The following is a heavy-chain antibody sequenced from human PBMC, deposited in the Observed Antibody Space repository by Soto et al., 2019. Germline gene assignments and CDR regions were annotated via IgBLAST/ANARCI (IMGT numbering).Heavy chain of an antibody. CDR3: ARHPPLRFEPRRGYSGMDV. J-gene: IGHJ6*02. D-gene: IGHD3-16*01. CDR2: IHYSGTS. CDR1: GGSLSGSSHF. Sequence: QLQLQESGPGLVNTSETLSLTCTVSGGSLSGSSHFWGWFRQPQGKGLEWIGSIHYSGTSYSNPALQSRVTIFVDTSKNKFSLNLSSVTAAYTAVYFCARHPPLRFEPRRGYSGMDVWGPGTTVTVSS. V-gene: IGHV4-39*01.